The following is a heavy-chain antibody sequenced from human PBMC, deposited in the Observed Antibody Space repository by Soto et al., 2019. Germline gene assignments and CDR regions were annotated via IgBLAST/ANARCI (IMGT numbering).Heavy chain of an antibody. V-gene: IGHV4-39*01. CDR2: IYYSGST. Sequence: SETLSLTCTVSGGSISSSSYYWGWIRQPPGKGLERIGSIYYSGSTYYNPSLKNRVTISVDTSKNQFSLKLSSVTAADTAVYYCARPSGSYLYYFDYWGQGTLVTVS. CDR3: ARPSGSYLYYFDY. CDR1: GGSISSSSYY. D-gene: IGHD1-26*01. J-gene: IGHJ4*02.